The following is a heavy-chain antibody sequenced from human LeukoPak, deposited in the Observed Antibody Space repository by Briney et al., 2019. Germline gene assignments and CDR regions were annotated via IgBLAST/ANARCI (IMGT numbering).Heavy chain of an antibody. CDR3: ARRFGYYGSGSHYNFDY. J-gene: IGHJ4*02. CDR1: GFSITSYW. V-gene: IGHV3-7*01. D-gene: IGHD3-10*01. CDR2: IKQDGSEK. Sequence: GGSLRLSCTASGFSITSYWMSWVRRAPGKGLEWVANIKQDGSEKYYVDSVKGQFTISRDNAKNSLYLQMNSLRADDTAVYYCARRFGYYGSGSHYNFDYWGQGTLVTVSS.